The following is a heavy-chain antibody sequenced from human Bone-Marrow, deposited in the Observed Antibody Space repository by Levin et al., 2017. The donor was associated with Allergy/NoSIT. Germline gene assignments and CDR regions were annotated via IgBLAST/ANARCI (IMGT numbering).Heavy chain of an antibody. V-gene: IGHV3-33*01. J-gene: IGHJ6*02. CDR2: IWYDGSNK. CDR1: GFTFSSYG. Sequence: PGGSLRLSCAASGFTFSSYGMHWVRQAPGKGLEWVAIIWYDGSNKEYADSVKGRFTISRDNSKNTLYLQMNSLRAEDTAVYYCARDNQIFGVVMNYYGMDVWGQGTTVAVSS. CDR3: ARDNQIFGVVMNYYGMDV. D-gene: IGHD3-3*01.